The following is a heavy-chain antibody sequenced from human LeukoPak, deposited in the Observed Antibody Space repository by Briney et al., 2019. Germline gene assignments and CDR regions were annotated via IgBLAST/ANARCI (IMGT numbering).Heavy chain of an antibody. CDR2: IWSDGSNR. Sequence: GGSLILSCAASKFLFSHFGMHWVRQAPGKGLEWVAVIWSDGSNRYYADSVKGRFTVSRDNSHNTVYLQMNDLRPEDTAVYYCAKDAQRGFDHSNSLEKWGQGTLVTVSS. CDR3: AKDAQRGFDHSNSLEK. D-gene: IGHD4-11*01. J-gene: IGHJ4*02. CDR1: KFLFSHFG. V-gene: IGHV3-33*06.